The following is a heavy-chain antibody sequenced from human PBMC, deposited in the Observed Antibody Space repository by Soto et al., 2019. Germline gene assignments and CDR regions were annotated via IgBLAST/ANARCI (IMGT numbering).Heavy chain of an antibody. V-gene: IGHV1-18*01. D-gene: IGHD3-3*01. CDR3: ARALGTIWSGYYTKVHTHTFDP. CDR1: GYTFTSNG. CDR2: ISAYNGNT. Sequence: GTSVKVSCKDSGYTFTSNGISWVRQAPGQGLEWMGWISAYNGNTNYAQKLQGRVTMTTDTSTSTAYMELRSLRSDDTAVYYCARALGTIWSGYYTKVHTHTFDPWGQGTLVTVSS. J-gene: IGHJ5*02.